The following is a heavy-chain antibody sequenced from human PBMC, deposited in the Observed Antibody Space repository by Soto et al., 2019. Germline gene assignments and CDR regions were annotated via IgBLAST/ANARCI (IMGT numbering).Heavy chain of an antibody. J-gene: IGHJ5*02. CDR3: ASSPIYYYDSPGNWFDP. V-gene: IGHV4-39*01. CDR2: IYYSGST. D-gene: IGHD3-22*01. Sequence: PSETLSLTCTVSGGSISSSSYYWGWIRQPPGKGQEWIGSIYYSGSTYNNPSLKSRVTISVDTSKNQFSLKLSSVTAADTAVYYCASSPIYYYDSPGNWFDPWGQGTLVTVSS. CDR1: GGSISSSSYY.